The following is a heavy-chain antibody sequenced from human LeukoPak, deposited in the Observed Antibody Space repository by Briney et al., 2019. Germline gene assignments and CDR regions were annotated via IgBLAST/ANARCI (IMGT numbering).Heavy chain of an antibody. J-gene: IGHJ4*02. CDR2: IYTSGST. D-gene: IGHD2-2*01. CDR1: GGSISSGSYY. V-gene: IGHV4-61*02. Sequence: SETLSLTCTVSGGSISSGSYYWSWIRQPAGKGLEWIGRIYTSGSTNYNPSLKSRVTISVDTSKNQFSLKLSSVTAADTAVYYCVRHRSTSCYEYWGQGTLVTVSS. CDR3: VRHRSTSCYEY.